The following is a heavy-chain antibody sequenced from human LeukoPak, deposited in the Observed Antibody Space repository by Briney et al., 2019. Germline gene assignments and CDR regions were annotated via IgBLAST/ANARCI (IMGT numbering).Heavy chain of an antibody. CDR3: ARGWRYYYDSGSYYLDY. Sequence: SETLSLTSAVDGGSFSGYYWSWIRQPPGKGLEWIGEINHSGSTNYNPSLKSRVTISVDTSKNQFSLKLSSVTAADTAVYYCARGWRYYYDSGSYYLDYWGQGALVTVSS. V-gene: IGHV4-34*01. CDR2: INHSGST. CDR1: GGSFSGYY. J-gene: IGHJ4*02. D-gene: IGHD3-10*01.